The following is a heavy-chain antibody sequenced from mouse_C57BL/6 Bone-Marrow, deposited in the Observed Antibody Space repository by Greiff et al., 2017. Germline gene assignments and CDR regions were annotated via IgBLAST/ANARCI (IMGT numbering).Heavy chain of an antibody. Sequence: VQLQQSGPELVKPGASVKISCKASGYAFSSSWMNWVKQRPGKGLEWIGRIYPGDGDTNYNGKFKGKATLTADKSSSTAYMQLSSLTSEDSAVYFCAREERCDYAMDYWGQGTSVTVSS. V-gene: IGHV1-82*01. CDR2: IYPGDGDT. CDR3: AREERCDYAMDY. CDR1: GYAFSSSW. J-gene: IGHJ4*01.